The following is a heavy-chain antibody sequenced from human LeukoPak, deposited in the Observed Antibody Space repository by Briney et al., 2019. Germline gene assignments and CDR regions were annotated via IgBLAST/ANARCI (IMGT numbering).Heavy chain of an antibody. V-gene: IGHV3-30*01. CDR3: AKDGHYYGMDV. J-gene: IGHJ6*02. CDR2: ISYDGSNK. CDR1: GFTFSSYA. Sequence: GRSLRLSCAASGFTFSSYAMHWVRQAPGKGLEWVAVISYDGSNKYYADSVKGRFTISRDNSKNSLYLQMNSLRTEDTALYYCAKDGHYYGMDVWGQGTTVTVSS.